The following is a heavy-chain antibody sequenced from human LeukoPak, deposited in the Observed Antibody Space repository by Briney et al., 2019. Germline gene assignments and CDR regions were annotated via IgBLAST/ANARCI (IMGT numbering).Heavy chain of an antibody. V-gene: IGHV4-34*01. J-gene: IGHJ4*02. CDR3: ARADSSSWYGESDY. CDR2: INHSGST. Sequence: KPSETLSLTCAVYGGPFSGYYWSWIRQPPGKGLEWIGEINHSGSTNYNPSLKSRVTISVDTSKNQFSLKLSSVTAADTAVYYCARADSSSWYGESDYWGQGTLVTVSS. CDR1: GGPFSGYY. D-gene: IGHD6-13*01.